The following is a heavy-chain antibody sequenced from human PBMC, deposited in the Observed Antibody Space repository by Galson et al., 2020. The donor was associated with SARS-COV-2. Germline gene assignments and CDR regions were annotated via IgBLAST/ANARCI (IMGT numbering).Heavy chain of an antibody. J-gene: IGHJ4*02. V-gene: IGHV1-18*01. CDR2: ISAYNGNT. D-gene: IGHD3-22*01. Sequence: ASVKVSCKASGYTFTSYGISWVRQAPGQGLEWMGWISAYNGNTNYAQKPQGRVTMTTDTSTSTAYMELRSLRSDDTAVYYCARTLSTSLWYYYDSSGYLGYWGQGTLVTVSS. CDR1: GYTFTSYG. CDR3: ARTLSTSLWYYYDSSGYLGY.